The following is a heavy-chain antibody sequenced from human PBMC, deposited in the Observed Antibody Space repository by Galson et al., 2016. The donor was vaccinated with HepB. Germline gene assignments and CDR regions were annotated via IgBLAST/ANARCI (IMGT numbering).Heavy chain of an antibody. Sequence: SETLSLTCTVSGGSISSSSYYWGWIRQPPGKGLEWIGSIYYSGNTYYNPSLKSRVTISVDTSKNQFSLKLSSVTAADTAVYYCARRSSGRTRAFDIWGQGTMVTVSS. D-gene: IGHD6-19*01. J-gene: IGHJ3*02. V-gene: IGHV4-39*01. CDR2: IYYSGNT. CDR1: GGSISSSSYY. CDR3: ARRSSGRTRAFDI.